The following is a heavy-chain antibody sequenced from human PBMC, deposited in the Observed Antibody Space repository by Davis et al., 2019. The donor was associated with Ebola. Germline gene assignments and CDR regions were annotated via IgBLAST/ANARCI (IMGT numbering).Heavy chain of an antibody. J-gene: IGHJ5*02. Sequence: MPSETLSLTCTVSGGSISSYYWSWIRQPPGKGLEWIGYIYYSGSTNYNPSLKSRVTISVDKSKNQFSLKLSSVTAADTAVYYCARLRMVRGDQDFDPWGQGTLVTVSS. CDR2: IYYSGST. V-gene: IGHV4-59*12. CDR1: GGSISSYY. CDR3: ARLRMVRGDQDFDP. D-gene: IGHD3-10*01.